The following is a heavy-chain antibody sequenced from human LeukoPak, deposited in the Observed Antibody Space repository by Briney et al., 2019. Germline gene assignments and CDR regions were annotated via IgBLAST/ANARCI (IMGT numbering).Heavy chain of an antibody. V-gene: IGHV1-46*01. CDR3: ARGPSITMVRGGQWYYYMDV. J-gene: IGHJ6*03. Sequence: ASVKVSCKASGYTFTSYYIHWVRQAPGQGLEWMGLINPSGGSTNYAQKFQGRVAMTRDTSTSTVYMELSSLRSEDTAVYYCARGPSITMVRGGQWYYYMDVWGKGTTVTISS. D-gene: IGHD3-10*01. CDR2: INPSGGST. CDR1: GYTFTSYY.